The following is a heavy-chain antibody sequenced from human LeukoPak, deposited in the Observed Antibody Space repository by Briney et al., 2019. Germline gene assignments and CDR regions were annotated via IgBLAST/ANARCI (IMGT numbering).Heavy chain of an antibody. Sequence: PSETLSLTCTVSGGSISSYYWTWIRQPPGKGLEWIGYIYYSGSTNYNPSLKSRVTISVDTSKNQFSLKLSSVTAADTAVYYCARQGAGNRNGMDVWGQGTTVTVSS. CDR2: IYYSGST. CDR3: ARQGAGNRNGMDV. CDR1: GGSISSYY. J-gene: IGHJ6*02. V-gene: IGHV4-59*08. D-gene: IGHD2/OR15-2a*01.